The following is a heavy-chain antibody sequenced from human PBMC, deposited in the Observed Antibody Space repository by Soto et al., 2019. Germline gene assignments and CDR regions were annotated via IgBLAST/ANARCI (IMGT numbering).Heavy chain of an antibody. CDR2: ISYDGSNK. CDR3: ARGERGAGDVIAVAGTPSMDV. V-gene: IGHV3-30-3*01. J-gene: IGHJ6*02. CDR1: GFTFSSYA. D-gene: IGHD6-19*01. Sequence: GGSLRLSCAASGFTFSSYAMHWVRQAPGKGLEWVAVISYDGSNKYYADSVKGRFTISRDNSKNTLYLQMNSLRAEDTAVYYCARGERGAGDVIAVAGTPSMDVWGQGTTVTSP.